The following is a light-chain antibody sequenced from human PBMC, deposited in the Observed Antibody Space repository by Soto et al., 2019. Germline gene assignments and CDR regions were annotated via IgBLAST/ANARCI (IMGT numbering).Light chain of an antibody. CDR2: NNN. CDR1: SSNIGTNA. Sequence: QSVLTQPPSASGTPGQTVTISCSGGSSNIGTNAVNWYQQLPGTAPKLLIYNNNQRPSGVPDRFSGSKSGTSASLAISGLQSEDEADYYCAACDDSLNGYVFGTGTKLTVL. CDR3: AACDDSLNGYV. V-gene: IGLV1-44*01. J-gene: IGLJ1*01.